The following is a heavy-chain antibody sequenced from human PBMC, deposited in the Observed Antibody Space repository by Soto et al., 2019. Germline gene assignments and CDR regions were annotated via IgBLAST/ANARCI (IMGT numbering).Heavy chain of an antibody. J-gene: IGHJ6*02. V-gene: IGHV1-18*01. Sequence: ASVKVSCKASGYTFTSYGISWVRQAPEQGLEWMGWISAYNGNTNYAQKLQGRVTMTTDTSTSTAYMELRSLRSDDTAVYYCARGYYDSSGPASFYYYYYGMDVWGQGTTVTVSS. CDR3: ARGYYDSSGPASFYYYYYGMDV. CDR1: GYTFTSYG. D-gene: IGHD3-22*01. CDR2: ISAYNGNT.